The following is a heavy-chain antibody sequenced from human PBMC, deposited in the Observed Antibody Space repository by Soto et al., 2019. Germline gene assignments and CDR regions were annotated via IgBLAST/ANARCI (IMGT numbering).Heavy chain of an antibody. CDR3: ARGGSWSTNYYFDY. V-gene: IGHV4-31*03. J-gene: IGHJ4*02. CDR2: IYYSGST. CDR1: GGSISSGGYY. Sequence: SETLSLTCTVSGGSISSGGYYWSWIRQHPGKGLEWIGYIYYSGSTYYNPSLKSRVTISVDTSKNQFSLKLSSVTAADTAVYYCARGGSWSTNYYFDYCGQGTLVTVSS. D-gene: IGHD2-15*01.